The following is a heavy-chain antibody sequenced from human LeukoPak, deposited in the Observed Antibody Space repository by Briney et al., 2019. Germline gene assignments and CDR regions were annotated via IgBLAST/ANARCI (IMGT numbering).Heavy chain of an antibody. CDR2: ISSSGSTI. Sequence: PGGSLRLSCAASGFTFSSYEMNWVRQAPGKGLEWVSYISSSGSTIYYADSVKGRFTISRDKAKNSLYLQMNSLRAEDTAVYYCARDGSNYDFWSGYSSFDYWGQGTLVTVSS. D-gene: IGHD3-3*01. V-gene: IGHV3-48*03. J-gene: IGHJ4*02. CDR1: GFTFSSYE. CDR3: ARDGSNYDFWSGYSSFDY.